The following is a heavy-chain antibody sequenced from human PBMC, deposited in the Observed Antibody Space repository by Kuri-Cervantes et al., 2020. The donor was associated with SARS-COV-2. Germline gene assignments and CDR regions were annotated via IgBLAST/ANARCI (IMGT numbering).Heavy chain of an antibody. D-gene: IGHD6-19*01. Sequence: GESLKISCEASGFIFSDYAIDWVRQAPGKGLEWVAIISYDGRNINFADSVKGRFTISRDNSKNVVYLQMNSLRIEDTAVYFCARDPWSGDISGWKRPFDYWGQGTLVTVSS. CDR1: GFIFSDYA. J-gene: IGHJ4*02. V-gene: IGHV3-30*14. CDR2: ISYDGRNI. CDR3: ARDPWSGDISGWKRPFDY.